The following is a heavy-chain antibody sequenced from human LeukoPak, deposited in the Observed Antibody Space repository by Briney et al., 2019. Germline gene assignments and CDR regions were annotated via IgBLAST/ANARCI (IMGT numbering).Heavy chain of an antibody. Sequence: PGGSLRLSCAASGFTVSSNYMSWVRQATGKGLEWVSVIYSGGSTYYADTVNDRFTISRDNSKNTLYLQMNSLRAEDTAVYYCAREYCSSISCLVDNWGQGTLVTVSS. CDR1: GFTVSSNY. CDR2: IYSGGST. CDR3: AREYCSSISCLVDN. D-gene: IGHD2-2*01. V-gene: IGHV3-66*01. J-gene: IGHJ4*02.